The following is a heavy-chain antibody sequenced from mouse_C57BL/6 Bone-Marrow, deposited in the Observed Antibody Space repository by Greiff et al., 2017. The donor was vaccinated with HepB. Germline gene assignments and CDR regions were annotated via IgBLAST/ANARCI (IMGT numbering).Heavy chain of an antibody. V-gene: IGHV1-59*01. CDR1: GYTFTSYW. Sequence: QVHVKQPGAELVRPGTSVKLSCKASGYTFTSYWMHWVKQRPGQGLEWIGVIDPSDSYTNYNQKFKGKATLTVDTSSSTAYMQLSSLTSEDSAVYYCARNPLGLRRGYYFDYWGQGTTLTVSS. J-gene: IGHJ2*01. CDR3: ARNPLGLRRGYYFDY. CDR2: IDPSDSYT. D-gene: IGHD2-4*01.